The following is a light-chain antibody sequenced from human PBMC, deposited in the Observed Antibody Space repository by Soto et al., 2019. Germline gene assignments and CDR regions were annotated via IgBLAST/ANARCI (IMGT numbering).Light chain of an antibody. V-gene: IGLV2-14*01. Sequence: QSAPAQPASVSGSPGQSIALPCTGTNSVVGAYNYVSWYQQHPGKAPKLIVHEVSDRPSGVSDRFSGSKSGNTASLTISGLQAEDEADYYCSSYTGAYTLVFGTGTKVTVL. CDR2: EVS. J-gene: IGLJ1*01. CDR3: SSYTGAYTLV. CDR1: NSVVGAYNY.